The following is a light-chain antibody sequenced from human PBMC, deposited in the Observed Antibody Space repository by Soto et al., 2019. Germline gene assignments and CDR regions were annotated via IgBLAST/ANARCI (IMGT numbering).Light chain of an antibody. CDR3: QHYNGYSEA. J-gene: IGKJ1*01. CDR1: QSISSY. V-gene: IGKV1-39*01. CDR2: AAS. Sequence: DIQMTQSPSSLSASVGARVPITCRASQSISSYLNWYQQKPGKAPKLLIYAASSLQSGVPSRFSGSGSGTDFTLTISSLQPEDFATYYCQHYNGYSEAFGQGTKVDIK.